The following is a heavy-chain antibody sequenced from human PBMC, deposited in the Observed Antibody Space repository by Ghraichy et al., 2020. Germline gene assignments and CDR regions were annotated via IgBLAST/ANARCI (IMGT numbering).Heavy chain of an antibody. CDR2: ISPRSSYI. CDR1: GFTFSDYY. CDR3: ARGVISGNYYGPDYFDH. Sequence: LSLTCAASGFTFSDYYMSWIRQAPGKGLEWVSYISPRSSYINYADSVKGRFAISRDNAKNSLYLQMNSLRDEDTAVFYCARGVISGNYYGPDYFDHWGQGTLVSVSS. V-gene: IGHV3-11*05. D-gene: IGHD1-26*01. J-gene: IGHJ4*02.